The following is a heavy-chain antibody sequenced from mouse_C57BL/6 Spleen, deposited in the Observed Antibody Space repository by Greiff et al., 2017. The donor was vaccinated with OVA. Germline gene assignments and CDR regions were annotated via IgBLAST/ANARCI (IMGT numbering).Heavy chain of an antibody. V-gene: IGHV1-50*01. J-gene: IGHJ3*01. Sequence: QVQLQQPGAELVKPGASVKLSCKASGYTFTSYWMQWVKQRPGQGLEWIGEIDPSDSYTNYNQKFKGKAILTADKSSSTAYMELRSLTSEDSAVYYCTRSGDSSGYWFAYWGQGTLVTVSA. D-gene: IGHD3-2*02. CDR3: TRSGDSSGYWFAY. CDR2: IDPSDSYT. CDR1: GYTFTSYW.